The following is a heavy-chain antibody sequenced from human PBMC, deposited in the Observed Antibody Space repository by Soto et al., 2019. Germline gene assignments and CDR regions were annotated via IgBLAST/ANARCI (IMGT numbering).Heavy chain of an antibody. Sequence: EVQLLESGGDLVQPGGSLRLSCVASGFTFSNYAMSWVRQVPGKGLEWVSTITTSGGNTYYADSVRGRFTISRDNSKDTLYLQMNSLRAEDTAVYYCARDWTVGVWGTGTTVTVSS. CDR2: ITTSGGNT. CDR1: GFTFSNYA. D-gene: IGHD3-3*01. V-gene: IGHV3-23*01. J-gene: IGHJ6*04. CDR3: ARDWTVGV.